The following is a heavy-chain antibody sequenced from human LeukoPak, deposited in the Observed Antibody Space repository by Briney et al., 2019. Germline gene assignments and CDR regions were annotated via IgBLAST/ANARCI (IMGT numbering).Heavy chain of an antibody. Sequence: PSETLSLTCTVSGVSITSYYWAWIRQPPGKGLERIGHLYYSGSSSYNPSLESRVVMSVDTSTNQFSLKLNSVTAADTAVYYCARGGAYSGYEFDCWGQGTRVTVSS. J-gene: IGHJ4*02. CDR1: GVSITSYY. D-gene: IGHD5-12*01. CDR3: ARGGAYSGYEFDC. CDR2: LYYSGSS. V-gene: IGHV4-59*01.